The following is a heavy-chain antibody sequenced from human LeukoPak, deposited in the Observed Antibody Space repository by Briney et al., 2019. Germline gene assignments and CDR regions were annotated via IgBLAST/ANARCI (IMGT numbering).Heavy chain of an antibody. CDR3: AREERRGYSYGGLPDY. CDR1: GFTFSSYG. D-gene: IGHD5-18*01. CDR2: ISGSGGST. Sequence: GGSLRLSCAASGFTFSSYGMSWVRQAPGKGLEWVSAISGSGGSTYYADSVKGRFTISRDNSKNTLYLQMNSLRAEDTAVYYCAREERRGYSYGGLPDYWGQGTLVTVSS. J-gene: IGHJ4*02. V-gene: IGHV3-23*01.